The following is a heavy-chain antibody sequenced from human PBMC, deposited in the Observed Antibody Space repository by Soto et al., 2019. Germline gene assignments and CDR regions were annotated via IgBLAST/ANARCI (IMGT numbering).Heavy chain of an antibody. V-gene: IGHV4-34*01. CDR2: INHSGST. Sequence: QVQLQQWGAGLLKPSETLSLTCAVYGGSFSGYYWSWIRQPPGKGLEWIGEINHSGSTNYNPSLKSRVTISVDTSKNQFSLKLSSVTAADTAVYYCARVRVLTFYSAQKTYYYYYYGMDVWGQGTTVTVSS. J-gene: IGHJ6*02. D-gene: IGHD2-8*01. CDR3: ARVRVLTFYSAQKTYYYYYYGMDV. CDR1: GGSFSGYY.